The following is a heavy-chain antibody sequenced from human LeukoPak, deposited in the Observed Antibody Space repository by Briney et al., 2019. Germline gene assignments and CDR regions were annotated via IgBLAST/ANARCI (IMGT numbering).Heavy chain of an antibody. Sequence: SETLSLTCAVYGGSFSGYYWSWIRQPPGKGLEWIGEINHSGSTNYNPSLKSRVTISVDTSKNQFSLKLSSVTAADTAVYYCARQTPITIFGVVPGPGWFDPWGQGTLVTVSS. CDR1: GGSFSGYY. V-gene: IGHV4-34*01. D-gene: IGHD3-3*01. CDR3: ARQTPITIFGVVPGPGWFDP. J-gene: IGHJ5*02. CDR2: INHSGST.